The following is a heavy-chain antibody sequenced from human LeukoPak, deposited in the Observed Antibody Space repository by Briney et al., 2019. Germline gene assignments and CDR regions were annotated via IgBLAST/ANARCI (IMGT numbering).Heavy chain of an antibody. D-gene: IGHD6-6*01. CDR2: ISAYNGNT. CDR1: GYTFTSYY. V-gene: IGHV1-18*04. CDR3: ARGSSQLEDAFDI. Sequence: ASVKVSCKASGYTFTSYYMHWVRQAPGQGLEWMGWISAYNGNTNYAQKLQGRVTMTTDTSTSTAYMELRSLRSDDTAVYYCARGSSQLEDAFDIWGQGTMVTVSS. J-gene: IGHJ3*02.